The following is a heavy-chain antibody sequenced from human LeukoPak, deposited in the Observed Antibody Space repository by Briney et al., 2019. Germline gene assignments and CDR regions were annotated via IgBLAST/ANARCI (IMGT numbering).Heavy chain of an antibody. CDR3: ARDRCSSTSCRSAAFDI. J-gene: IGHJ3*02. V-gene: IGHV4-59*01. CDR2: IYYSGST. D-gene: IGHD2-2*01. Sequence: SETLSRTCTVSGGSISSYYWSWIRQPPGKGLEWIGYIYYSGSTNYNPSLKSRVTISVDTSKNQFSLKLSSVTAADTAVYYCARDRCSSTSCRSAAFDIWGQGTMVTVSS. CDR1: GGSISSYY.